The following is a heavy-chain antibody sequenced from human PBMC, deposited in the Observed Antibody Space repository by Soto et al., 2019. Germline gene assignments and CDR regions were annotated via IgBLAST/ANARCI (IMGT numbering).Heavy chain of an antibody. V-gene: IGHV4-31*03. CDR2: IYYSGST. CDR1: GGSISSGGSY. Sequence: LSLTCTVSGGSISSGGSYWSWIRQHPGEGLEWIGYIYYSGSTYYNPSLESRVLISVDTSKNQFSLKLSSVTAADTAVYYCARGGLYYDYVWGSYRYGYFDLWGKGTLVTVSS. J-gene: IGHJ4*02. CDR3: ARGGLYYDYVWGSYRYGYFDL. D-gene: IGHD3-16*02.